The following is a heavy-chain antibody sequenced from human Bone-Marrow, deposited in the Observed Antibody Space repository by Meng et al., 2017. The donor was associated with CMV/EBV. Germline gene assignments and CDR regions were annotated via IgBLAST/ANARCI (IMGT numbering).Heavy chain of an antibody. J-gene: IGHJ4*02. CDR2: IWYDGSNK. CDR1: GFTFSSYG. V-gene: IGHV3-33*06. CDR3: AKDLDTTNLFEVDY. Sequence: GGSLRLSCAASGFTFSSYGMHWVRQAPGKGLEWVAVIWYDGSNKYYADSVKGRFTISRDNSKNTLYLQMNSLRADDTAVYYCAKDLDTTNLFEVDYWGQGTLVTVSS. D-gene: IGHD1-14*01.